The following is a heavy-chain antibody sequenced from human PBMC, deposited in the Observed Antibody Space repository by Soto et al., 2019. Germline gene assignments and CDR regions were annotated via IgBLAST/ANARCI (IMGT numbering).Heavy chain of an antibody. CDR2: ISYDGNIK. V-gene: IGHV3-30-3*01. D-gene: IGHD2-15*01. CDR1: AFSFSHYA. J-gene: IGHJ6*02. Sequence: PGGSLRLSCVASAFSFSHYAMHWFRQAPGKGLECVAVISYDGNIKRYADSVKGRFTISRDNSENTLYLQMNSLSPEDTAVYYCARAEYCSGGRCYSPYYYYYGMDVWGQGTTVTVSS. CDR3: ARAEYCSGGRCYSPYYYYYGMDV.